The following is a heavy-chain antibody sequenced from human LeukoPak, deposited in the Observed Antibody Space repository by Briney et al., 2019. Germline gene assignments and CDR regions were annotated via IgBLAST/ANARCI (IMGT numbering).Heavy chain of an antibody. CDR3: AREGCSGGSCYSHPLSPFDY. D-gene: IGHD2-15*01. CDR2: INPNSGGT. V-gene: IGHV1-2*02. J-gene: IGHJ4*02. Sequence: GASVKVSCKASGYTFTGYYMHWVRQAPGQGLEWMGWINPNSGGTNYAQKFQGRVTMTRDTSISTAYMELSRLRSDDTAVYYCAREGCSGGSCYSHPLSPFDYWGQGTLVTVSS. CDR1: GYTFTGYY.